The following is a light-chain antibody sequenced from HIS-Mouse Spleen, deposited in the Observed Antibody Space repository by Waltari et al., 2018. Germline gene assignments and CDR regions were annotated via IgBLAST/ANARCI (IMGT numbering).Light chain of an antibody. CDR1: TRYVGGYTL. V-gene: IGLV2-23*01. J-gene: IGLJ3*02. CDR2: EGS. Sequence: QSALTQPASVSGSPGQSITTSCTGPTRYVGGYTLFPWYQQHPGKAPKLMIYEGSKRPSGVSNRFSGSKSGNTASLTISGLQAEDEADYYCCSYAGSSTLVFGGGTKLTVL. CDR3: CSYAGSSTLV.